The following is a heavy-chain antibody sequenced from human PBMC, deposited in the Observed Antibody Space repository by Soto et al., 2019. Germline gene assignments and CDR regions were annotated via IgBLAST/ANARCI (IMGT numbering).Heavy chain of an antibody. V-gene: IGHV3-9*01. CDR2: ISWNSGSI. Sequence: EVQLVESGGSLVQPGRSLRLSCAASGFTFDDYAMHWVRQAPGKGLEWVSGISWNSGSIGYADSVKGRFTISRDNAKNSLYLQMNSLRAEDTALYYCAKDTDYDFWSGYYGYWGQGTLVTVSS. D-gene: IGHD3-3*01. CDR1: GFTFDDYA. CDR3: AKDTDYDFWSGYYGY. J-gene: IGHJ4*02.